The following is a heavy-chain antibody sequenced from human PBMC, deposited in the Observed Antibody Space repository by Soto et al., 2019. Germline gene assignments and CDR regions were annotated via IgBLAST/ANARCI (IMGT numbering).Heavy chain of an antibody. CDR1: GYSFTSYW. J-gene: IGHJ6*02. CDR2: IDPSDSYT. V-gene: IGHV5-10-1*01. D-gene: IGHD3-10*01. CDR3: ARVHYYYYGMDV. Sequence: PGESLKISCKGSGYSFTSYWISWVRQMPGKGLEWMGRIDPSDSYTNYSPSFQCHVTISADKSISTAYLQWSSLKASDTAMYYCARVHYYYYGMDVWCQGTKVTVSS.